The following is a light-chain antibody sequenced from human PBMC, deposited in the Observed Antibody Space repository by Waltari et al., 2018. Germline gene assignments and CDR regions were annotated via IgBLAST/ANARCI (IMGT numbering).Light chain of an antibody. V-gene: IGLV2-14*01. CDR3: SSYTSSSTYV. CDR2: EVS. Sequence: QSALTQPASVSGSPGQSITISCTGTSSDVGGYNYVSWYQQHPGKAPKLMIYEVSNRPSGVAKRFAGPKSGNTASPTISGLQAEDEADYYCSSYTSSSTYVFGTGTKVTVL. CDR1: SSDVGGYNY. J-gene: IGLJ1*01.